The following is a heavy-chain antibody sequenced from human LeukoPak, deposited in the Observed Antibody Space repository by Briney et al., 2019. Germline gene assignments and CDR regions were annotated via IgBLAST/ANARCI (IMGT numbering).Heavy chain of an antibody. D-gene: IGHD3-16*02. V-gene: IGHV4-34*01. CDR3: ARHRPYVWGRYREIDY. Sequence: SETLSLTCAVSGGSFSGYYWTWIRQSPGKGLEWIAEISSGGNTNENPSPSLKSRVTISVDRSKNQFSLNLSSVTAADTAVYYCARHRPYVWGRYREIDYWGQGTLVTVSS. J-gene: IGHJ4*02. CDR1: GGSFSGYY. CDR2: ISSGGNT.